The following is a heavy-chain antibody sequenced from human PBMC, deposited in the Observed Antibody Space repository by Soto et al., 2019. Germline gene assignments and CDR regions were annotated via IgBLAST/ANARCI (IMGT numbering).Heavy chain of an antibody. D-gene: IGHD1-7*01. CDR3: ARGRSLELRGYYYMDV. Sequence: SETLSLTCAVYGGSFSGYYWSWIRQPPGKGLEWIGEINHSGSTNYNPSLKSRVTISVDTSKNQFSLKLSSVTAADTAVYYCARGRSLELRGYYYMDVWGKGTTVTVSS. CDR1: GGSFSGYY. CDR2: INHSGST. J-gene: IGHJ6*03. V-gene: IGHV4-34*01.